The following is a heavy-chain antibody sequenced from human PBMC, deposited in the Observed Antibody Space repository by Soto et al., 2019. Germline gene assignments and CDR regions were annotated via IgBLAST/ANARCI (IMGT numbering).Heavy chain of an antibody. CDR3: ARGVFGVVMAGQGGPFDI. Sequence: GGSLRLSCAASGFTVSSNYMSWVRQAPGKGLEWVSVIYSGGSTYYGDSGRGRFTISRDNSKNTLYLQMNSLRAEDTAVYYGARGVFGVVMAGQGGPFDIWGQGTMVTVSS. V-gene: IGHV3-66*01. D-gene: IGHD3-3*01. CDR2: IYSGGST. J-gene: IGHJ3*02. CDR1: GFTVSSNY.